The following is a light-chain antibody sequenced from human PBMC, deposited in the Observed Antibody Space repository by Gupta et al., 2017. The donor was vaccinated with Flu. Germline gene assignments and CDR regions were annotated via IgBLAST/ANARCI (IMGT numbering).Light chain of an antibody. V-gene: IGLV3-21*02. CDR3: QLWDSSSYVV. CDR2: DDR. Sequence: SFVSTQPPSVSVAPGQTARLACGGNEIGVKSVHWYQQKPGQAPVLVVYDDRDRPSGIPERFSGSNSGNTATLTISRVEAGDEADYYCQLWDSSSYVVFGGGTKLTVL. CDR1: EIGVKS. J-gene: IGLJ3*02.